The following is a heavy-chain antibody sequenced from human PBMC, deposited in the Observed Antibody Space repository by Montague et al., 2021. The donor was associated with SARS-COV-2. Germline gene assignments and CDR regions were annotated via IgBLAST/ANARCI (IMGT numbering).Heavy chain of an antibody. J-gene: IGHJ5*02. CDR3: ARAQLDFDWSSMPSSHWFDP. CDR1: GGSISSGGYY. D-gene: IGHD3-9*01. Sequence: TLSLTCTVSGGSISSGGYYWSWIRQHPGKGLEWIGYIYYSGNTYYNPSLKSRVTISVDTSKNQFSLKLSSVTAADTAVYYCARAQLDFDWSSMPSSHWFDPWGQGTLVTVSS. CDR2: IYYSGNT. V-gene: IGHV4-31*03.